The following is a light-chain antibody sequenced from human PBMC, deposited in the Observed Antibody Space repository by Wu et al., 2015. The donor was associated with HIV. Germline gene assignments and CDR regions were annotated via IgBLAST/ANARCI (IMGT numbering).Light chain of an antibody. CDR2: DAS. J-gene: IGKJ1*01. CDR3: QKYNTAPWT. Sequence: DIQMTQSPSSLSASVGDRVTITCRASQGIYTRLAWYQQKPGKVPKLLINDASTLQSGVPSRFSGGGSGTDFTLTISSLQPEDVATYYCQKYNTAPWTFGQGTKV. CDR1: QGIYTR. V-gene: IGKV1-27*01.